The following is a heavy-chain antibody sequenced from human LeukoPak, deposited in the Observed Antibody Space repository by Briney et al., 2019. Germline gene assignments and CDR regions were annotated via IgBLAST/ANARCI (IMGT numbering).Heavy chain of an antibody. V-gene: IGHV3-48*04. CDR3: ARDYDYYDSSGYYLDY. Sequence: GGSLRLSCAASGFTFSSYSMNWVRQAPGKGLEWVPYISSSSSTIYYADSVKGRFTISRDNAKNSLYLQMNSLRAEDTAVYYCARDYDYYDSSGYYLDYWGQGTLVTVSS. D-gene: IGHD3-22*01. CDR2: ISSSSSTI. J-gene: IGHJ4*02. CDR1: GFTFSSYS.